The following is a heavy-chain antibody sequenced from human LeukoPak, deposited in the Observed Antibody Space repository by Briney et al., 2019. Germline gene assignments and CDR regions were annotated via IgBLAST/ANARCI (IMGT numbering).Heavy chain of an antibody. CDR2: ISSSSSYI. D-gene: IGHD1-14*01. Sequence: GGSLRLSCAASGFTFSSYSMNWVRQAPGKGLEGVSSISSSSSYIYYADSVKGRFTISRDNAKNSLYLQMNSLRAEDTAVYYCARTGFDWYFDLWGRGTLVTVSS. V-gene: IGHV3-21*01. CDR1: GFTFSSYS. J-gene: IGHJ2*01. CDR3: ARTGFDWYFDL.